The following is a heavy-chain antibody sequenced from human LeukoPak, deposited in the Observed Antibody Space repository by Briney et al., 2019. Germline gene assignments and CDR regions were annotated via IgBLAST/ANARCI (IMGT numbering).Heavy chain of an antibody. Sequence: ASVKVSCKASGYTFTSYGISWVRQAPGQGLEWMGWISAYNGNTNYAQKLQGRVTMTTDTSTSTAYMELRSLRSDDTAVYYCARDGERYNFLSWFDPWGQGTLVTVSS. CDR1: GYTFTSYG. CDR2: ISAYNGNT. V-gene: IGHV1-18*01. J-gene: IGHJ5*02. D-gene: IGHD1-20*01. CDR3: ARDGERYNFLSWFDP.